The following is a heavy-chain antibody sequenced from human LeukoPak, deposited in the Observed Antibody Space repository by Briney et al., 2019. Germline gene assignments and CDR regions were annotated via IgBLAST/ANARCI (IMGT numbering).Heavy chain of an antibody. CDR1: GFTFSSYS. CDR3: ARPYYEILTGTAEYFDL. CDR2: ISSSSSYI. J-gene: IGHJ2*01. D-gene: IGHD3-9*01. Sequence: PGGSLRLSCAASGFTFSSYSMNWVRQAPGKGLEWVSSISSSSSYIYYADSVKGRFTISRDNAKNSLYLQMNSLRAEDTAVYYCARPYYEILTGTAEYFDLWGRGTLVTVSS. V-gene: IGHV3-21*01.